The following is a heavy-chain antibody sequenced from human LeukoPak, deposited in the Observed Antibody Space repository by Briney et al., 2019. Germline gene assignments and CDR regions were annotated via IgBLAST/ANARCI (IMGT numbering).Heavy chain of an antibody. CDR1: GDSIRGFY. CDR2: IYYSGIT. Sequence: PSETLSLTCTVSGDSIRGFYWSWIRQTPGKGLEWIGYIYYSGITDYNPSLKSRVTISVDTSKNQFSLNVSSVTAADTAVYYCARMDPYDGSGYYTSDFWGRGTPVTVSS. D-gene: IGHD3-22*01. V-gene: IGHV4-59*08. J-gene: IGHJ4*02. CDR3: ARMDPYDGSGYYTSDF.